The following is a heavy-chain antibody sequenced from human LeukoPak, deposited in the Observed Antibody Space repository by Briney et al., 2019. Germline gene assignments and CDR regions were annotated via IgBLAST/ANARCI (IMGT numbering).Heavy chain of an antibody. Sequence: ASVKVSCKASGYTFTSYDINWVRQATGQGLEWMGWMNPNSGNTGYAQKFQGRVTMTRNTSISTAYMELSSLRSEDTAVYYCAVVPAENYYYYYYMDVWGKGTTVTVSS. CDR3: AVVPAENYYYYYYMDV. CDR2: MNPNSGNT. V-gene: IGHV1-8*01. D-gene: IGHD2-2*01. J-gene: IGHJ6*03. CDR1: GYTFTSYD.